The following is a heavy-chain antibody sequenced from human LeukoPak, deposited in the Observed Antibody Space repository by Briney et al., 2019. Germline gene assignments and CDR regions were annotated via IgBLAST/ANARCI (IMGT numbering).Heavy chain of an antibody. V-gene: IGHV3-21*01. CDR3: ARDVRHTAMVTHYYGMDV. Sequence: GGSLRLSCAASGFTFSSYSMNWVRQAPGEGLEWVSSISSSSSYIYYADSVKGRFTISRDNAKNSLYLQMNSLRAEDTAVYYCARDVRHTAMVTHYYGMDVWGQGTTVTVSS. J-gene: IGHJ6*02. D-gene: IGHD5-18*01. CDR2: ISSSSSYI. CDR1: GFTFSSYS.